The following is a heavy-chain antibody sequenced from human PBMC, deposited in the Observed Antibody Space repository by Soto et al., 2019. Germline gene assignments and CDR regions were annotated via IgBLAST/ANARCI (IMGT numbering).Heavy chain of an antibody. J-gene: IGHJ4*02. CDR1: GYTLTELS. CDR3: ATYTSMITFGTLDY. CDR2: FDPEDGET. V-gene: IGHV1-24*01. Sequence: WASVKVSCKVSGYTLTELSMHWVRQAPGKGLEWMGGFDPEDGETIYAQKFQGRVTMTEDTSTDTAYMELSSLRSEDTAVYYCATYTSMITFGTLDYWGQGTLVTVSS. D-gene: IGHD3-16*01.